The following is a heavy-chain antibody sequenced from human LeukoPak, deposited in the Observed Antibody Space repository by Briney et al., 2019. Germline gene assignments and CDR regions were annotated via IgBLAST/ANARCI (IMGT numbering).Heavy chain of an antibody. Sequence: SETLSLTCTVSGGSISSGGYYWSWIRQPPGKGLEWIGYIYHSGSTYYNPSLKSRLTLSVDRSKNQFSLKLSSVTAADTAVYYCARSYCSSTSCLGLSGAFDIWGQGTMVTVSS. CDR1: GGSISSGGYY. CDR2: IYHSGST. CDR3: ARSYCSSTSCLGLSGAFDI. D-gene: IGHD2-2*01. J-gene: IGHJ3*02. V-gene: IGHV4-30-2*01.